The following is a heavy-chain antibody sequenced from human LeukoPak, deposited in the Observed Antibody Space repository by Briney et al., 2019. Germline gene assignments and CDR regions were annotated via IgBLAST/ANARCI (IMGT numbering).Heavy chain of an antibody. CDR2: IFHSGST. D-gene: IGHD3-22*01. Sequence: PSETLSLTCIVSGDSISGYYWSWIRQPPGKGLEWIGYIFHSGSTNYNASLKSRVAISVDTSKNQFSLKLSSVTAADTAVYYCARQERITMIVVVITHAFDIWGQGTMVTVSS. V-gene: IGHV4-59*08. CDR3: ARQERITMIVVVITHAFDI. CDR1: GDSISGYY. J-gene: IGHJ3*02.